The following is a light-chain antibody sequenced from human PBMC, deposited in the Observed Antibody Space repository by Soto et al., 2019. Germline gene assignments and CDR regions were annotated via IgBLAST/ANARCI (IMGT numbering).Light chain of an antibody. CDR1: QSISNR. J-gene: IGKJ1*01. Sequence: DIKMTQSASTLSASVGDRVTLTCLASQSISNRLAWYQQKPGPAPKVLIYHASNLQSAVPSSFSGSGSETEFTITISRLQPDDFATYYCQQYNSYSFGQGTKVDIK. CDR3: QQYNSYS. V-gene: IGKV1-5*01. CDR2: HAS.